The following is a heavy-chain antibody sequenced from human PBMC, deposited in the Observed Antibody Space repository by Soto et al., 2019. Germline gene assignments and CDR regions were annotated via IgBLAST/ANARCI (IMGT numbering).Heavy chain of an antibody. J-gene: IGHJ6*03. V-gene: IGHV1-18*01. Sequence: GASVKVSCKASGYTFTSYGISWVRQAPGQGLEWMGWISAYNGNTNYAQKLQGRATMTTDTSTSTAYMELRSLRSDDTAVYYCARVRESIVATINYYYYYMDVWGKGTKVTVS. CDR3: ARVRESIVATINYYYYYMDV. CDR1: GYTFTSYG. CDR2: ISAYNGNT. D-gene: IGHD5-12*01.